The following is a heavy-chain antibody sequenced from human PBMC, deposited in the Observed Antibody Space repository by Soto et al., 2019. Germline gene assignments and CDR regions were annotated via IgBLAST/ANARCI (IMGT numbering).Heavy chain of an antibody. D-gene: IGHD6-19*01. J-gene: IGHJ6*04. CDR2: IIPILGIA. V-gene: IGHV1-69*02. CDR3: ASPPFPGYSSPRALHHLSPLDV. CDR1: GGTFSSYT. Sequence: ASVKVSCKASGGTFSSYTISWVRQAPGQGLEWMGRIIPILGIANYAQKFQGRVTITADKSTSTAYMELSSLRSEDTAVYYCASPPFPGYSSPRALHHLSPLDVWSKGTTVTVSS.